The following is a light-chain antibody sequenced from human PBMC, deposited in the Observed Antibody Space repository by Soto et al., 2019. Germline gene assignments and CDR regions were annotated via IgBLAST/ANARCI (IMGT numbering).Light chain of an antibody. Sequence: EIVLTQSPGTLSLSPGERATLSCRASQSVSNNYLAWYQQKPGQAPRLLIYGASTRATAIPARFSGSGSETEFTLTISSLQSEDPAVYYCQQYNNWPPWTFGQGTKVDIK. CDR2: GAS. CDR3: QQYNNWPPWT. V-gene: IGKV3-15*01. CDR1: QSVSNN. J-gene: IGKJ1*01.